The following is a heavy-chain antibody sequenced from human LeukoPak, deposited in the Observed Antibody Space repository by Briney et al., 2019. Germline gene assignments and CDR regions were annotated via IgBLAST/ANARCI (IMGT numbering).Heavy chain of an antibody. Sequence: ASVKVSCKASAYTFTGYYIHWVRQAPGQGLEWMGWINPNSGGTNYAQKFQGRVTMTRDTSISTACMELSRLRSDDTAVYYCARDRAYSSSWYASYYFDYWGQGTLVTVSS. CDR2: INPNSGGT. V-gene: IGHV1-2*02. J-gene: IGHJ4*02. CDR3: ARDRAYSSSWYASYYFDY. D-gene: IGHD6-13*01. CDR1: AYTFTGYY.